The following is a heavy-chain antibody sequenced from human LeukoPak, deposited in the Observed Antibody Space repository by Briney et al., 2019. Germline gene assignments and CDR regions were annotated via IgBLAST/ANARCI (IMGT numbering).Heavy chain of an antibody. CDR3: ARVCYDGSGYYSVYDY. J-gene: IGHJ4*02. V-gene: IGHV3-21*01. D-gene: IGHD3-22*01. CDR2: ITRTSNFI. CDR1: GFTFSSYT. Sequence: GGSLRLSCATSGFTFSSYTMNWVRQAPGKGLEWVSSITRTSNFIYYADSVKGRFTISRANAKTSLYLQMNSLRAEDTAVYYCARVCYDGSGYYSVYDYWGQGTLVTVSS.